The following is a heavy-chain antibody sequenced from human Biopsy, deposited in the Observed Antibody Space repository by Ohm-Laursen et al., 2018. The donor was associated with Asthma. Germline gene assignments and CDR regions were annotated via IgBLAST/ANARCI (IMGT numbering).Heavy chain of an antibody. CDR3: ASDFPKDYVRYNFQF. CDR1: GYSLTDLS. D-gene: IGHD4-17*01. CDR2: HDHEEGGT. V-gene: IGHV1-24*01. Sequence: ASVKVSCKISGYSLTDLSMHWVRQAPGQGLEWMGGHDHEEGGTVNARRFQGRVTMTEDTSTDTAYMELSKLRSDDTAVYYCASDFPKDYVRYNFQFWGQGTLVTVSS. J-gene: IGHJ4*02.